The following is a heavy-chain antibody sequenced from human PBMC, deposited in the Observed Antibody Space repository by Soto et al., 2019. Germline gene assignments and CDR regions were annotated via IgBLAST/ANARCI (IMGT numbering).Heavy chain of an antibody. Sequence: PSETLSLTCTVSGGSISSSSYYWGWIRQPPGKGLEWIGSIYYSGSTYYNPSLKSRVTISVDTSKNQFSLKLSSVTAADTAVYYCARRIVVVPAAKSNWFDPWGQGTLLTVSS. V-gene: IGHV4-39*01. CDR3: ARRIVVVPAAKSNWFDP. D-gene: IGHD2-2*01. CDR2: IYYSGST. J-gene: IGHJ5*02. CDR1: GGSISSSSYY.